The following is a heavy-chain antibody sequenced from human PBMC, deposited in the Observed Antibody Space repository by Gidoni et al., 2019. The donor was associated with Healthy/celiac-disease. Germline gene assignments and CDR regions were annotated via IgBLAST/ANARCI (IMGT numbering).Heavy chain of an antibody. J-gene: IGHJ6*03. V-gene: IGHV3-23*01. D-gene: IGHD3-3*01. Sequence: EVQLLESGGGLVQLGGSVRLSCAASGLTFGMHAIMWVCQAPGRGVEGVAAISGSGGITYYADSVKGRFTISRDNSKNTLYLQMNSLRAEDTAVYYCAKTGYDFWSGGPYYYYYMDVWGKGTTVTVSS. CDR2: ISGSGGIT. CDR3: AKTGYDFWSGGPYYYYYMDV. CDR1: GLTFGMHA.